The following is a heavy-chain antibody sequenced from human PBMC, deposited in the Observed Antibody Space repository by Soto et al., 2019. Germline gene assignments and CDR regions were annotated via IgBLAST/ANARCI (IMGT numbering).Heavy chain of an antibody. J-gene: IGHJ4*02. CDR3: AKVFLVLQNFDY. CDR2: ISGSSGSP. V-gene: IGHV3-23*01. CDR1: GFTFRTNA. D-gene: IGHD6-13*01. Sequence: EVQLLESGGRLVQPGGSLRLSCAASGFTFRTNAMSWVRQAPGKGLEWVSTISGSSGSPYYADSVRGRFTISRDNSKNTLYLQMNSLRAEDTAVYNCAKVFLVLQNFDYWGQGTLVTVSS.